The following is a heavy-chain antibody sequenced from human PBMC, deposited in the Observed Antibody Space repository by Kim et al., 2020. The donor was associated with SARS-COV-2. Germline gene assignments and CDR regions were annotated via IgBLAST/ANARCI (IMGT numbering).Heavy chain of an antibody. J-gene: IGHJ4*02. CDR2: GSNK. V-gene: IGHV3-30*02. D-gene: IGHD3-3*01. CDR3: AKDCGYDY. Sequence: GSNKYDAESVKGRFTISRDNSKTTLYLQMNSLRAEDTAVYYCAKDCGYDYWGQGTLVAVSS.